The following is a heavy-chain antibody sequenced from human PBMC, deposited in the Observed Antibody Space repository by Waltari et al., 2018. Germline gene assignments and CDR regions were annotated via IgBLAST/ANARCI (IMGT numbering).Heavy chain of an antibody. J-gene: IGHJ4*02. CDR3: ARGGGRRGSGRPGLDY. D-gene: IGHD3-10*01. V-gene: IGHV1-8*01. Sequence: EYMGWMNPNSGNTGYAQKFQGRVTMTRNTSISTAYMELSSLRSEDTAVYYCARGGGRRGSGRPGLDYWGQGTLVTVSS. CDR2: MNPNSGNT.